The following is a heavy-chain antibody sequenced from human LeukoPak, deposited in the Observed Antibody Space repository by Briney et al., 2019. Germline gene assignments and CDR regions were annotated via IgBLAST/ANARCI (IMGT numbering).Heavy chain of an antibody. CDR2: IYSGGST. D-gene: IGHD3-16*01. J-gene: IGHJ4*02. V-gene: IGHV3-53*05. Sequence: GGSLRLSCAASGFTVSSNYMSWVRQAPGKGLEWVSVIYSGGSTYYADSVKGRFTISRDNSKNTLYLQMNSLRAEDTAVYYCAKDKALRHYDYVWGSYVDYWGQGTLVTVSS. CDR3: AKDKALRHYDYVWGSYVDY. CDR1: GFTVSSNY.